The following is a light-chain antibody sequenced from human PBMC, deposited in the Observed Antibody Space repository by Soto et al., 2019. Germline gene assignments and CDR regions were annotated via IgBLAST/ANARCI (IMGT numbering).Light chain of an antibody. Sequence: QSVLTQPPSASGSAGQSVTISCTGTSSDVGGYNYVSWYQQHPGKAPKLMIYEVSKRASGVPDRFSGSKSGNTASLTVSGLQAEDEADYYCSSYAGSNLGVFGTGTKVTVL. CDR2: EVS. J-gene: IGLJ1*01. CDR3: SSYAGSNLGV. V-gene: IGLV2-8*01. CDR1: SSDVGGYNY.